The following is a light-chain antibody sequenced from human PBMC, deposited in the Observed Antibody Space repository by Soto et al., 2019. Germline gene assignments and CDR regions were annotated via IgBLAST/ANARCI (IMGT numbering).Light chain of an antibody. Sequence: EIVLTQSPATLSVSPGERATLSCRASQGVSTNLAWYQQKPGQGPRLLMYGASTRATGIPARFSGSGSGTEFTLNISSLQPEDFALYYGQQYNNWPPMGTFGQGTKVEFK. CDR2: GAS. V-gene: IGKV3-15*01. CDR3: QQYNNWPPMGT. CDR1: QGVSTN. J-gene: IGKJ1*01.